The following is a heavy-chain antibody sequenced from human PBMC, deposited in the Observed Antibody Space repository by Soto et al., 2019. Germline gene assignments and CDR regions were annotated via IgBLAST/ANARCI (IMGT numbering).Heavy chain of an antibody. D-gene: IGHD2-2*01. J-gene: IGHJ4*02. CDR2: INPSGGST. CDR1: GYTFTSYY. Sequence: QVQLVQSGAEVKKPGASVKVSCKASGYTFTSYYMHWVRQAPGQGLEWMGIINPSGGSTSYAQKFQGRVTMTRETSTSTVYMELSSLRSADTAVYYCASWSSAPSESFDYWGQGTLVTVSS. V-gene: IGHV1-46*01. CDR3: ASWSSAPSESFDY.